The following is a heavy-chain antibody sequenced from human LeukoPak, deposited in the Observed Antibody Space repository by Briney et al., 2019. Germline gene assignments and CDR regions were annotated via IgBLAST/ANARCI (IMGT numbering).Heavy chain of an antibody. CDR2: SYPDAGTT. V-gene: IGHV1-46*01. CDR3: VREFVGGTFDY. Sequence: ASVKLSCKASGFTFTTYYIHLMRQTPGQGFEWMGVSYPDAGTTDHGPRFRDRFVMTADTATSTVYMELRSLTSKGTGVYYCVREFVGGTFDYWGQGALITVSA. J-gene: IGHJ4*02. CDR1: GFTFTTYY. D-gene: IGHD3-3*01.